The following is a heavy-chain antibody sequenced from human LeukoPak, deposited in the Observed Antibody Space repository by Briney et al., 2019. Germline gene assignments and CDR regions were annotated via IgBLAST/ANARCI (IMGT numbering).Heavy chain of an antibody. CDR2: ISPSGTT. Sequence: SSETLSLTCAVPAYSISNAHFWGWIRQPPGKGLEWIESISPSGTTYYNPSLKSRVTISVDSSRRQFSLNLRSVTAADTAIYYCISYIPVEAIGHWGQGTLVTVSS. J-gene: IGHJ5*02. V-gene: IGHV4-38-2*01. CDR3: ISYIPVEAIGH. CDR1: AYSISNAHF. D-gene: IGHD2-2*01.